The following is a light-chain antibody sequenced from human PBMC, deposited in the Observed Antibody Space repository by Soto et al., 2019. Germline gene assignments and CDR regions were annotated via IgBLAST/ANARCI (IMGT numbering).Light chain of an antibody. CDR2: TDN. V-gene: IGLV1-44*01. Sequence: QSVLTQPPSASGTPGQRVTISCSGSSSNIGGNTVSWYHQLPGTAPKLLIYTDNQRPSGVPDRFSGSKSGTSASLAISGLQSEDEADYYCAAWDDSLTGVVFGGGTKLTVL. J-gene: IGLJ2*01. CDR1: SSNIGGNT. CDR3: AAWDDSLTGVV.